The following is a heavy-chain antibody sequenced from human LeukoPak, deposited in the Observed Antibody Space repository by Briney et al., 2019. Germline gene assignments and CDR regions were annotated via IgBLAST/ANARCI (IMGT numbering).Heavy chain of an antibody. CDR3: ASHSSGWYEYYFDH. CDR2: INPNSGGT. Sequence: ASVKVSCKASGYTFTGYYMHWVRQAPGQGLEWMGWINPNSGGTNYAQKFQGRVTMTRDTSISTAYMELSRLRSDDTAVYYCASHSSGWYEYYFDHWGQGTLVTVSS. J-gene: IGHJ4*02. V-gene: IGHV1-2*02. D-gene: IGHD6-19*01. CDR1: GYTFTGYY.